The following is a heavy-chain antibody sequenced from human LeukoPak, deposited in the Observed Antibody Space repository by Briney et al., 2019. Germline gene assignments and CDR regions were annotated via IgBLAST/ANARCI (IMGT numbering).Heavy chain of an antibody. CDR3: ARLRTAQQLVPKY. CDR1: GYTFTGYY. D-gene: IGHD6-13*01. V-gene: IGHV1-2*02. J-gene: IGHJ4*02. Sequence: GASVKVSCKASGYTFTGYYMHWVRQAPGQGLEWMGWINPNSGGTNYAQKFQGRVAMTRDTSISTAYMELSRLRSDDTAVYYCARLRTAQQLVPKYWGQGTLVTVSS. CDR2: INPNSGGT.